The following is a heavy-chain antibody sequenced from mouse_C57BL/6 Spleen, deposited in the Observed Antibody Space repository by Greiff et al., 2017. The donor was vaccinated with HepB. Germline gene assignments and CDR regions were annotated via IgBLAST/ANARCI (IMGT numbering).Heavy chain of an antibody. J-gene: IGHJ3*01. CDR2: IRSKSNNYAT. CDR3: VRERSYDGYYPAWFAY. Sequence: EVMLVESGGGLVQPKGSLKLSCAASGFSFNTYAMNWVRQAPGKGLEWVSRIRSKSNNYATYYADSVKDRFTISRDDSESMLYLQMNNLKTEDTAMYFSVRERSYDGYYPAWFAYWGQGTLVTVSA. V-gene: IGHV10-1*01. D-gene: IGHD2-3*01. CDR1: GFSFNTYA.